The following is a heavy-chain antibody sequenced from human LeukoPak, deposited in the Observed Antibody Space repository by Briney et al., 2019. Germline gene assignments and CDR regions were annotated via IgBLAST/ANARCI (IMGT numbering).Heavy chain of an antibody. CDR2: ISGSSGST. D-gene: IGHD3-10*01. V-gene: IGHV3-23*01. CDR3: AKGPNSYGSGLWGTPRSPLEYFDY. Sequence: PGGSLRLSCAASGFTFSSYEMNWVRQAPGKGLEWVSGISGSSGSTYYADSMKGRFTISRDNSKNTVYLQMISLRAEDTAVYYCAKGPNSYGSGLWGTPRSPLEYFDYWGQGTLVTVSS. J-gene: IGHJ4*02. CDR1: GFTFSSYE.